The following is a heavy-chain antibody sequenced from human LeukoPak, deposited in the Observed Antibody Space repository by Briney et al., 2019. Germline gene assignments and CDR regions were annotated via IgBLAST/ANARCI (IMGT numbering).Heavy chain of an antibody. V-gene: IGHV3-23*01. D-gene: IGHD2-2*03. CDR1: RFPFSSYV. CDR2: ISDNIENT. CDR3: ATLGFCTSTSCSFVN. J-gene: IGHJ4*02. Sequence: GGSLRLSCAASRFPFSSYVMGWVRQAPGKGLEWVSVISDNIENTYYADSVKGRFTISRDNSKNTLYLQMNSLGAEDTAIYYCATLGFCTSTSCSFVNWGQGTLVTVSS.